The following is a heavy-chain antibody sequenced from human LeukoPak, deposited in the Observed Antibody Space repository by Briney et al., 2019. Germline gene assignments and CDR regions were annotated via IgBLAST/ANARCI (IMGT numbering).Heavy chain of an antibody. D-gene: IGHD6-13*01. J-gene: IGHJ4*02. CDR1: GGSISSGGYY. Sequence: SQTLSLTCTVSGGSISSGGYYWSWIRQHPGKGLEWIGYIYYSGSTYYNPSLKSRVTISVDTSKNQFSLKLTSVTAAETVVYYGARTPGCSSRTFDDWGQRTLVTVSS. V-gene: IGHV4-31*03. CDR3: ARTPGCSSRTFDD. CDR2: IYYSGST.